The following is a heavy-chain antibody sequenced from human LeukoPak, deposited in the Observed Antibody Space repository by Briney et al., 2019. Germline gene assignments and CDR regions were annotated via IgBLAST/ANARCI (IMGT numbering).Heavy chain of an antibody. Sequence: SETLSLTCTVSSGSISTSNYYWGWVRQPPGKALEWIGNIFYSGSTYYSPSLKSRVTISLDTSKNQFSLKLTSVTAADTAVYYCSSLEVSSSWRYWGQGTLVTVSS. CDR3: SSLEVSSSWRY. CDR1: SGSISTSNYY. V-gene: IGHV4-39*07. J-gene: IGHJ4*02. D-gene: IGHD6-13*01. CDR2: IFYSGST.